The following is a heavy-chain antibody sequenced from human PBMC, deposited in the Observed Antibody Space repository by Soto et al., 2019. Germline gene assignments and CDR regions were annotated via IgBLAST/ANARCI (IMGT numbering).Heavy chain of an antibody. J-gene: IGHJ4*02. CDR2: FNPSGLST. CDR1: GSITNHH. CDR3: AKVTHRGPIAVAGPLGS. V-gene: IGHV1-46*01. Sequence: QVHLVQSGAEVKKPGASVNVSCQASGSITNHHMHWVRQAPGQGLEWMGIFNPSGLSTTYAQMFQGRVTITRDTSTSTVYMELSSLTSEDTAVYFCAKVTHRGPIAVAGPLGSWGQGTLVIVSS. D-gene: IGHD6-19*01.